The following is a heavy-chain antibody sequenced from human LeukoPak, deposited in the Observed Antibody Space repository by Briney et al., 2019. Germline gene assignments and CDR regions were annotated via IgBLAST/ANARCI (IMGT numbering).Heavy chain of an antibody. D-gene: IGHD1-14*01. CDR3: ARISDHNWYFDL. CDR2: MNPSSGYT. V-gene: IGHV1-8*01. Sequence: GASVRVSCKASGYPFTTYDINWVRKATGQGLVWMGWMNPSSGYTGYSQKFQGRVTMTRNTSITTAYMELSSLRSEDTAVYYCARISDHNWYFDLWGRGTLVTVSS. CDR1: GYPFTTYD. J-gene: IGHJ2*01.